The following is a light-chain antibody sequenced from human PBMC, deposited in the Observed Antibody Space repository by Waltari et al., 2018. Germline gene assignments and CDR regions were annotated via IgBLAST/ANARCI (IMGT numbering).Light chain of an antibody. CDR1: QSLLHTAGYDY. Sequence: DIVLTQSPLPLPVPPGEPPSTPPRPSQSLLHTAGYDYLAWYLQKPGQSPQLLIYLGSNRASGVPDRFSGSGSGTDFTLKISRVGAEDVGVYYCMQDLQIPITFGQGTRLEIK. J-gene: IGKJ5*01. CDR2: LGS. CDR3: MQDLQIPIT. V-gene: IGKV2-28*01.